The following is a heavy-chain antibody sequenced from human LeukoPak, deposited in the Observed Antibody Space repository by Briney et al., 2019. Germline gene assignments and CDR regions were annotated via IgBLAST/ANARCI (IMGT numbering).Heavy chain of an antibody. CDR1: GFMFSDYT. Sequence: GGSLRLSCAGSGFMFSDYTMHWVRQAPGKGLEYVSAVTGNARSKYHADSVRGRFTISRDNSKDTLYLQMGSLRPDEMAVYYCARGPSSSFYMDVWGKGTTVSISS. V-gene: IGHV3-64*02. J-gene: IGHJ6*03. CDR3: ARGPSSSFYMDV. CDR2: VTGNARSK.